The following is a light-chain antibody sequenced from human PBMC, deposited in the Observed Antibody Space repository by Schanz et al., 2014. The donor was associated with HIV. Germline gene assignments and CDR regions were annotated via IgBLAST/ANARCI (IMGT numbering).Light chain of an antibody. Sequence: DIQLTQSPSTLSASVGDSVTITCRASQSVDRWLAWYQQKPGKAPKLLIYETSTLESGVPSRFGGSGSGTDFTLTVSSLQPEDFATYYCLQSDTPPLTFGGGTKVEI. J-gene: IGKJ4*01. CDR1: QSVDRW. CDR2: ETS. V-gene: IGKV1-5*03. CDR3: LQSDTPPLT.